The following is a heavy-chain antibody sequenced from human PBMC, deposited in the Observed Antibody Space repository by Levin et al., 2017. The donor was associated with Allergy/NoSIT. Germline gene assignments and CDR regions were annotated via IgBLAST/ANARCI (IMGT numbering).Heavy chain of an antibody. D-gene: IGHD3-10*01. CDR2: ISSSSNYI. CDR3: ARVHKDYYGSGSYYCLDY. Sequence: AGGSLRLSCAASGFTFSSFSMNWVRQAPGKGLEWVSSISSSSNYIYYADSVKGRFTISRDNAKNSLFLQMNSLRDEDTAVYYCARVHKDYYGSGSYYCLDYWGQGTLVTVSS. V-gene: IGHV3-21*01. J-gene: IGHJ4*02. CDR1: GFTFSSFS.